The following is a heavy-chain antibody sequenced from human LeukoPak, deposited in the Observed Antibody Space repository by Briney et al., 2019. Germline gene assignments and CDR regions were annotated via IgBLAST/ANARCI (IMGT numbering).Heavy chain of an antibody. CDR1: GFTFSNAW. J-gene: IGHJ5*02. CDR2: IKSKTDGGTT. D-gene: IGHD6-13*01. V-gene: IGHV3-15*07. CDR3: IAPPEAYFDP. Sequence: PGGSLRLSCAASGFTFSNAWMNWVRQVPGKGLEWVGRIKSKTDGGTTEYAAPVQGRFTISRDDSKNTLYLQMNSLKTEDTAVYYCIAPPEAYFDPWGQGTLVTVSS.